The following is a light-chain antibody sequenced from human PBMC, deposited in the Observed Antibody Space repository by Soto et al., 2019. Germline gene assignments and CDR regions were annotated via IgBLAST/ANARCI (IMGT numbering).Light chain of an antibody. J-gene: IGKJ5*01. V-gene: IGKV3-11*01. CDR2: DAY. CDR1: QSFRGL. Sequence: LTQAPVTLXXSXGXXXXXSCRASQSFRGLLAWYQQKPGQAPRLLIYDAYNRATGIPPRFSGSGSGTDFTLTISSLEPEDSAVYYCQQRHMWPITFGQGTRLEI. CDR3: QQRHMWPIT.